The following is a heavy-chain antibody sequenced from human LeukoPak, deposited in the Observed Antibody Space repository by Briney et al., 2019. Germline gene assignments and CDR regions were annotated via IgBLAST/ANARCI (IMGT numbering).Heavy chain of an antibody. Sequence: SVKVSCKASGYTFTSYGISWVRQAPGQGLEWMGRIIPILGIANYAQKFQGRVTITADKSTSTAYMELSSLRSEDTAVYYCARAYYYDSSGYYYGWGQGTLVTVSS. V-gene: IGHV1-69*04. D-gene: IGHD3-22*01. J-gene: IGHJ4*02. CDR1: GYTFTSYG. CDR3: ARAYYYDSSGYYYG. CDR2: IIPILGIA.